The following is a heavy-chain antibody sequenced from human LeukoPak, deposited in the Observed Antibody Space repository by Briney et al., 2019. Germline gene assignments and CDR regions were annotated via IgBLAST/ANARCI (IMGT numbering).Heavy chain of an antibody. CDR2: TGLESVHT. Sequence: GGSLRLSCAASRFIFTRHAMSWVRQAPGKGLERVSTTGLESVHTLCADSVQGRFTVSRDNSRNTLDLQMDNLTVDDTAIYYCVRGDDIGKHPTRAYYFDIWGQGTLVSVSS. J-gene: IGHJ4*02. CDR1: RFIFTRHA. D-gene: IGHD3-10*01. CDR3: VRGDDIGKHPTRAYYFDI. V-gene: IGHV3-23*01.